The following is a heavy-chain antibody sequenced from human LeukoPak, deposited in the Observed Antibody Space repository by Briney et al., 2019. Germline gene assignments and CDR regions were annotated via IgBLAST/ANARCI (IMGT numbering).Heavy chain of an antibody. J-gene: IGHJ6*03. CDR3: TLEPRGNYYYYMGV. D-gene: IGHD1-1*01. V-gene: IGHV4-39*01. Sequence: SETLSLTCTVSGGSISSSSYYWGWIRQPPGKGLEWIGSIYYSGSTYYNPSLKSRVTISVDTSKNQFSLKLSSVTAADTAVYYCTLEPRGNYYYYMGVWGKGTTVTVSS. CDR2: IYYSGST. CDR1: GGSISSSSYY.